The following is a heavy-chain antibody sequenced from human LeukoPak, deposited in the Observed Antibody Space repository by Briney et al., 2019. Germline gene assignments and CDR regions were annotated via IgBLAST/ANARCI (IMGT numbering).Heavy chain of an antibody. CDR1: GGSISSYY. D-gene: IGHD6-13*01. CDR3: ARGRAAAGVNWFDP. V-gene: IGHV4-59*01. CDR2: IYYSGST. J-gene: IGHJ5*02. Sequence: SETLSLTCTVSGGSISSYYWSWTRQPPGKGLEWIGYIYYSGSTNYNPSLKSRVTISVDTSKNQFSLKLSSVTAADTAVYYCARGRAAAGVNWFDPWGQGTLVTVSS.